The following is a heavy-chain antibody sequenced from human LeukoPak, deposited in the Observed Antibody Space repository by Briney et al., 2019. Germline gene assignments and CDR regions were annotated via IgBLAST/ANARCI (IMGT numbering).Heavy chain of an antibody. D-gene: IGHD4-17*01. V-gene: IGHV3-64*01. CDR2: ISSHWGST. CDR1: GFTFSSYA. Sequence: GGTLRLSCAASGFTFSSYAMHWVRQAPGKGLEYVSAISSHWGSTYYASSVKGRFTISRDNSKNTLYLQMGSLRAEDMAVYYCARDPTDPLYGDFSYYFDYWGQGTLVTVST. J-gene: IGHJ4*02. CDR3: ARDPTDPLYGDFSYYFDY.